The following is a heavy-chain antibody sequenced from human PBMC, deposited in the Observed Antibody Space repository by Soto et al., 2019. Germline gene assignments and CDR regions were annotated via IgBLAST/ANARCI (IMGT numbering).Heavy chain of an antibody. CDR2: IFPADSDT. J-gene: IGHJ3*01. CDR1: GYRFTTYW. V-gene: IGHV5-51*01. Sequence: GESLKISCEASGYRFTTYWIGWVRQMPGKGLEWMGIIFPADSDTRYSPSFQGQVTISAVISINTAYLQWSSLKASDTAIYYCARQQGAVDVWGQGTMVTVSS. CDR3: ARQQGAVDV.